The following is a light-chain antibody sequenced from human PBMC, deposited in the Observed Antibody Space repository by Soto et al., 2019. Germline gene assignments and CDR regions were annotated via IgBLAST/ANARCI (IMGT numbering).Light chain of an antibody. CDR3: QQYFTSPWT. CDR2: WAS. J-gene: IGKJ1*01. CDR1: QSILDRSKNKYY. Sequence: DIVMTQSPDSLAVSLGERATFNCKSSQSILDRSKNKYYLAWYQQKSGQPPKLLIYWASLRESGVPDRFTGSGSGTDFTLTISSLQAEDLAVYYCQQYFTSPWTFGQGTKVEI. V-gene: IGKV4-1*01.